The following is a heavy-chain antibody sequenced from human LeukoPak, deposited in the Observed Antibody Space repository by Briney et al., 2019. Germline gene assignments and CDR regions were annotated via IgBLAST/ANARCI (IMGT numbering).Heavy chain of an antibody. CDR3: ARDRYCGGDCYRNYYYGMDV. J-gene: IGHJ6*02. V-gene: IGHV1-69*01. Sequence: GTANYAQKFQGRVTITADESTSTAYMELSSLRSEDTAVYYCARDRYCGGDCYRNYYYGMDVWGQGTTVTVSS. CDR2: GTA. D-gene: IGHD2-21*02.